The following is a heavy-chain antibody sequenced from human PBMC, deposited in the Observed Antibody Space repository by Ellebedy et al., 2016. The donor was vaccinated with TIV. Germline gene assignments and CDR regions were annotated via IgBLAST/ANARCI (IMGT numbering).Heavy chain of an antibody. J-gene: IGHJ4*02. CDR3: AKFLGGAPDIFDY. V-gene: IGHV3-23*01. CDR1: GFTFSSYA. D-gene: IGHD3-16*01. Sequence: GGSLRLXXAASGFTFSSYAMSWVRQAPGKGLEWVSAISGSGGSTYYADSVKGRFTISRDNSKNTLYLQMNSLRAEDTAVYYCAKFLGGAPDIFDYWGQGTLVTVSS. CDR2: ISGSGGST.